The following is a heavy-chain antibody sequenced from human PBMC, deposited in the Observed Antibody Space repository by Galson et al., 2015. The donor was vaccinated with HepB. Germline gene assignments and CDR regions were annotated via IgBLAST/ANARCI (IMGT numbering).Heavy chain of an antibody. J-gene: IGHJ4*02. CDR1: GFTFSSYA. CDR3: AKNSYFEY. Sequence: SLRLSCAASGFTFSSYAMNWVRQAPGKGLEWVSGISGSGADTYYADSAKGRFTISRDNSKNTVYLQMNSLRAEDTAIYYCAKNSYFEYWGQGALVTVSS. D-gene: IGHD3-16*01. V-gene: IGHV3-23*01. CDR2: ISGSGADT.